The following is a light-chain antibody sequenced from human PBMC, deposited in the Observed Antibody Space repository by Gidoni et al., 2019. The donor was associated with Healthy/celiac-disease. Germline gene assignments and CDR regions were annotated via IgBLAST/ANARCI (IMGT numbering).Light chain of an antibody. CDR2: AAS. CDR1: QGISSY. J-gene: IGKJ1*01. V-gene: IGKV1-8*01. Sequence: AIRMTQSPSSFSASTGDRVTITCRASQGISSYSAWYQQKPGKAPKLLIYAASTLQSGVPSRFSGSGSGTDFTLTISCLQSEDFATYYCQQYYSYPGTFXQXTKVEIK. CDR3: QQYYSYPGT.